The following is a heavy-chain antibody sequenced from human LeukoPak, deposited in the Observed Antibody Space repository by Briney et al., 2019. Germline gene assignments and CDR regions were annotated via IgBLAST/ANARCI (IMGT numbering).Heavy chain of an antibody. CDR3: ARDGDSSGYQNWFDP. J-gene: IGHJ5*02. CDR2: ISYDGSKK. Sequence: GRSLRLSCAVSGFTFSSYAMHWVRQAPGKGLEWVAVISYDGSKKYYADSMKGRFTISRDNSKNTLYLQMNSLRAEDTAVYYCARDGDSSGYQNWFDPWGQGTLVTVSS. CDR1: GFTFSSYA. D-gene: IGHD3-22*01. V-gene: IGHV3-30-3*01.